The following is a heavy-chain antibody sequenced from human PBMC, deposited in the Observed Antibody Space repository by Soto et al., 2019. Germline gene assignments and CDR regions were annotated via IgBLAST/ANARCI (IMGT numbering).Heavy chain of an antibody. CDR3: ARLIAVTTRDYYYMDV. Sequence: PSETLSLTCTVSGGSISSSSYYWGWIRQPPGKGLEWIGSIYYSGSTYYNPSLKSRVTISVDTSKNQFSLKLSSVTAADTVVYYCARLIAVTTRDYYYMDVWGKGTTVTVSS. CDR2: IYYSGST. V-gene: IGHV4-39*01. CDR1: GGSISSSSYY. D-gene: IGHD4-17*01. J-gene: IGHJ6*03.